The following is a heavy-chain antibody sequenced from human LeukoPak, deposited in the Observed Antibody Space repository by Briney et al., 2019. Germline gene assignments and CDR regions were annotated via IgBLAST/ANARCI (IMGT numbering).Heavy chain of an antibody. Sequence: EGSLRLSCAASGFTFSDYYMSWIRQAPGKGLEWVSYISGNSGYTNYVDSVKGRFTISRDSAKSSLYLQMDILRAEDTAVYYCARGGRKDALDYWGQGTLVTVSS. CDR2: ISGNSGYT. CDR3: ARGGRKDALDY. CDR1: GFTFSDYY. V-gene: IGHV3-11*06. J-gene: IGHJ4*02. D-gene: IGHD1-14*01.